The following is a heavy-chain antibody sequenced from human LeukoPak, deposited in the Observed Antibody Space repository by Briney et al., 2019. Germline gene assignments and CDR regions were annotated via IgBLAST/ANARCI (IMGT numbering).Heavy chain of an antibody. CDR3: AREGRDCSSTSCYLDY. CDR1: GFTFSDNY. D-gene: IGHD2-2*01. J-gene: IGHJ4*02. CDR2: INSSGSII. V-gene: IGHV3-11*04. Sequence: GGSLRLSCAASGFTFSDNYMSWLRQAPGKGLEWVSYINSSGSIIYYADSVKGRFTISRDNAKNSLYLQMNSLRAEDTAVYYCAREGRDCSSTSCYLDYWGQGTLVTVSS.